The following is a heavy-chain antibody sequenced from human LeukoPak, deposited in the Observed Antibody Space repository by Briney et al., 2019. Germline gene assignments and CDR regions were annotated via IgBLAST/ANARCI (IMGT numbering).Heavy chain of an antibody. CDR2: IWYDGSNK. J-gene: IGHJ4*02. CDR1: GFTFSSYG. D-gene: IGHD5-18*01. V-gene: IGHV3-33*08. CDR3: ARDHSYGSLGHFDY. Sequence: QPGGSLRLSCAASGFTFSSYGMHWVRQAPGKGLEWVAVIWYDGSNKYYADSVKGRFTISRDNSKNTLYLQMNSLRAEDTAVYYCARDHSYGSLGHFDYWGQGTLVTVSS.